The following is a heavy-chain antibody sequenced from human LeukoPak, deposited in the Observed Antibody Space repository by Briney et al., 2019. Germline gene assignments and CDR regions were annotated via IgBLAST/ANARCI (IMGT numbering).Heavy chain of an antibody. CDR2: IWYDGSNK. CDR1: GFTFSRYG. J-gene: IGHJ4*02. D-gene: IGHD6-19*01. CDR3: ARGNGYSSGWGDY. Sequence: GGSLRLFCAASGFTFSRYGMLWVRQATGKGLEWVAVIWYDGSNKYYADSVKGRFNISRDNSKNTLYLQMNSLRAEDTAVYYCARGNGYSSGWGDYWGQGTLVTVSS. V-gene: IGHV3-33*01.